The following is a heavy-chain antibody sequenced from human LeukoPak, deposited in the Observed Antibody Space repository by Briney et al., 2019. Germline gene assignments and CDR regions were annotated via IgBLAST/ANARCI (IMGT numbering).Heavy chain of an antibody. V-gene: IGHV1-18*01. CDR1: GGTFSSYA. D-gene: IGHD3-9*01. CDR3: ARDDDILTGYLEPKFDY. CDR2: ISAYNGNT. J-gene: IGHJ4*02. Sequence: EASVKVSCKASGGTFSSYAISWVRQAPGQGLEWMGWISAYNGNTNYAQKLQGRVTMTTDTSTSTAYMELRSLRSDDTAVYYCARDDDILTGYLEPKFDYWGQGTLVTVSS.